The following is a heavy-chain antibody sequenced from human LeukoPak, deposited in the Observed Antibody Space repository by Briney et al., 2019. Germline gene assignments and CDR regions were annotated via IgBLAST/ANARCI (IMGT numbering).Heavy chain of an antibody. D-gene: IGHD1-1*01. V-gene: IGHV1-69*04. J-gene: IGHJ4*02. CDR2: IIPILDLT. CDR3: ARDSGRPPTSFDY. Sequence: SVKVSCKASGGTFSSYAISWVRLAPGQGLEWMGRIIPILDLTKYAPKIQDRVTITADKSTSTAYMELNSLRSEDTAVYFCARDSGRPPTSFDYWGQGTLVTVSS. CDR1: GGTFSSYA.